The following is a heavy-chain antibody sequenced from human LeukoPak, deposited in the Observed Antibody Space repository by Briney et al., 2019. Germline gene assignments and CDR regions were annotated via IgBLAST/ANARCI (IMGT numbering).Heavy chain of an antibody. D-gene: IGHD3-22*01. CDR3: AGEDNSSGYRPFDI. CDR2: INPNNGGT. Sequence: ASVKVSCKASGYTFTGYYIHWVRQAPGQGLDWMGRINPNNGGTNYAQKFQGRVPMTRDMSMSTAYMELSRLRSDDTAVYYCAGEDNSSGYRPFDIWGQGTMVTVPS. CDR1: GYTFTGYY. J-gene: IGHJ3*02. V-gene: IGHV1-2*06.